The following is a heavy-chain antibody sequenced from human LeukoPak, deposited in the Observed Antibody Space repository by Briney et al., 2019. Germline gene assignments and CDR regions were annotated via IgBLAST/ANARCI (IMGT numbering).Heavy chain of an antibody. CDR2: FYHSGST. J-gene: IGHJ4*02. V-gene: IGHV4-4*02. Sequence: SETLSLTCAVSGGSISSSNWWSWVRQPPGKGLEWIGEFYHSGSTNYNPSLKSRVTISVDKSKNQFSLKLSSVTAADTAVYYCARLHYGDYKTGVYYFDYWGQGTLVTVSS. D-gene: IGHD4-17*01. CDR1: GGSISSSNW. CDR3: ARLHYGDYKTGVYYFDY.